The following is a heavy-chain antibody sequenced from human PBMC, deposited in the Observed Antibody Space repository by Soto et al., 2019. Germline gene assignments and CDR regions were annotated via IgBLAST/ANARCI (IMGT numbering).Heavy chain of an antibody. V-gene: IGHV3-48*03. D-gene: IGHD4-4*01. CDR1: GFTFSTYE. Sequence: GGSLRLSCAASGFTFSTYEMNWVRQAPGKGLEWVSYVGSSGSPMFYADSVKGRFTISRDNAKNSLYLRMNSLTADDTAVYYCARDKTTGTSPFDYWGQGTLVTVSS. CDR2: VGSSGSPM. CDR3: ARDKTTGTSPFDY. J-gene: IGHJ4*02.